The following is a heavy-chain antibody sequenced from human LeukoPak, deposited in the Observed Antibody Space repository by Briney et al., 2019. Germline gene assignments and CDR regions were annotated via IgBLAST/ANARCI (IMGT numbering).Heavy chain of an antibody. CDR3: ASARGTLVPAAKGDY. J-gene: IGHJ4*01. Sequence: TWGSLRLSCAASGFTFSSYSMNWVRQAPGKGLERVSSISTSTTYIYYADSVNGRFTLSRDTTKTSLYLQMSSLRAEDTAVSYCASARGTLVPAAKGDYWGQGTLVTVSS. D-gene: IGHD2-2*01. CDR1: GFTFSSYS. CDR2: ISTSTTYI. V-gene: IGHV3-21*01.